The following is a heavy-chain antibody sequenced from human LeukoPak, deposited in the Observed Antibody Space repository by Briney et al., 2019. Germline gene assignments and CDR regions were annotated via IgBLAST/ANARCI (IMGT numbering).Heavy chain of an antibody. D-gene: IGHD2-2*01. J-gene: IGHJ5*02. CDR2: ISAYNGNT. V-gene: IGHV1-18*01. CDR3: ARDNPEDIVVVPAATTSWFDP. CDR1: GYTFTSYG. Sequence: ASVKVSCKASGYTFTSYGISWVRQAPGQGLEWMGWISAYNGNTNYAQKLQGRVTMTIDTSTSTAYMELRSLRSDDTAVYYCARDNPEDIVVVPAATTSWFDPWGQGTLVTVSS.